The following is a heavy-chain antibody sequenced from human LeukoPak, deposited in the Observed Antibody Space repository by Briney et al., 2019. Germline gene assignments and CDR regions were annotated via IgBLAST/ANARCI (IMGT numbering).Heavy chain of an antibody. D-gene: IGHD1-26*01. CDR3: ARDTARKGGMGACNWFDP. CDR2: INTNTGNP. CDR1: GYTFTSYA. J-gene: IGHJ5*02. Sequence: ASVKVSCKASGYTFTSYAMHWVRQAPGQGLEWMGWINTNTGNPTYAQGFTGRFVFSLDTSVSTAYLQISSLKAEDTAVYYCARDTARKGGMGACNWFDPWGQGTLVTVSS. V-gene: IGHV7-4-1*02.